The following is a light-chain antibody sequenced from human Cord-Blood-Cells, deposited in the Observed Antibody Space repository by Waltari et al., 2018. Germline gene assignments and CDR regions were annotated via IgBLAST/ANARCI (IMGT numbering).Light chain of an antibody. V-gene: IGLV2-23*01. J-gene: IGLJ3*02. CDR3: CSYAGSSNWV. CDR1: SSDVGSYNL. Sequence: QSALTQPASVSGSPGQSITIPCTGTSSDVGSYNLVSWYQQHPGKAPKLMVYEGSKRPSGVSNRFSGSKSGNTASLTISGLQAEDEADYYCCSYAGSSNWVFGGGTKLTVL. CDR2: EGS.